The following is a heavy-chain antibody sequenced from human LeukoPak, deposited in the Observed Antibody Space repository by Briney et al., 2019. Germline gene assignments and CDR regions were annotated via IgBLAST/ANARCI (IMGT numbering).Heavy chain of an antibody. CDR2: ISGSGGST. CDR3: AKGSAADIVVVPAYDY. Sequence: GGSLRLSCAASGFTLRSYAMSWVRQAPGKGLEWVSAISGSGGSTYYADSVKGRFTISRDNSKNTLYLQMNSLRAEDTAVYYCAKGSAADIVVVPAYDYWGQGTLVTVSS. V-gene: IGHV3-23*01. J-gene: IGHJ4*02. D-gene: IGHD2-2*01. CDR1: GFTLRSYA.